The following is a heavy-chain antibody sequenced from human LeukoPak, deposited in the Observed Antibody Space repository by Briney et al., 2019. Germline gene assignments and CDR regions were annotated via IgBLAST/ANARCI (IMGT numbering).Heavy chain of an antibody. D-gene: IGHD7-27*01. V-gene: IGHV4-59*01. CDR3: ASTLLGIFDY. Sequence: SETLSLTCTVSGGSISSYYWSWIRQPPGKGLEWIGYIYYSGSTNYNPSLKSRVTISVDTSKNQFSLKLSSVAAADTAVYYCASTLLGIFDYWGQGTLVTVSS. CDR1: GGSISSYY. CDR2: IYYSGST. J-gene: IGHJ4*02.